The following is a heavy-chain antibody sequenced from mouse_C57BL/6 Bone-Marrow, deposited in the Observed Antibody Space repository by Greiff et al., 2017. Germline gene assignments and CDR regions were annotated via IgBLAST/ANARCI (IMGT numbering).Heavy chain of an antibody. V-gene: IGHV5-4*01. CDR1: GFTFSSYA. J-gene: IGHJ4*01. CDR3: ARDPRYYYA. CDR2: ISDGGSYT. D-gene: IGHD1-1*01. Sequence: DVKLQESGGGLVKPGGSLKLSCAASGFTFSSYAMSWVRQTPEKRLEWVATISDGGSYTYYPDNVKGRFTISRDNAKNNLYLQMSHLKSEDTAMYYCARDPRYYYAWGQGTSVTVSS.